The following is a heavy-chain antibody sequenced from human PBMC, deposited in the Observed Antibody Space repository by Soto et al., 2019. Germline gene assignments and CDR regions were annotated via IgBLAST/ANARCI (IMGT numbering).Heavy chain of an antibody. Sequence: GASVKVSCKASGGTFSSYAISWVRQAPGQGLEWMGGIIPIFGTANYAQKFQGRVTITADESTSTAYMELSSLRSEDTAVYYCARSPSLTGSPFDYWGQGTLVTVSS. V-gene: IGHV1-69*13. CDR3: ARSPSLTGSPFDY. CDR2: IIPIFGTA. J-gene: IGHJ4*02. D-gene: IGHD3-9*01. CDR1: GGTFSSYA.